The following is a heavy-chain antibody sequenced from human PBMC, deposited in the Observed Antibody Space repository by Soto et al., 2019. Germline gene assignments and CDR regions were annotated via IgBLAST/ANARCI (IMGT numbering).Heavy chain of an antibody. J-gene: IGHJ6*02. D-gene: IGHD2-2*01. CDR2: ISYDGSYK. Sequence: PGGSLRLSCTASGFTFNSHTMHWVRQAPGEGLEWVAVISYDGSYKFYADSVKGRFTISRGNSKSTLYLQMNRLTAADTAIYYCARDGRTAFGIFKPCYVDVWGQGTTVTVSS. V-gene: IGHV3-30-3*01. CDR1: GFTFNSHT. CDR3: ARDGRTAFGIFKPCYVDV.